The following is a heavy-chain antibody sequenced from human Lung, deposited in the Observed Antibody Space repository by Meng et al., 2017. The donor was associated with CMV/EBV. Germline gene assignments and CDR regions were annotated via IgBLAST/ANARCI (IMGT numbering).Heavy chain of an antibody. CDR2: IYPGDSDT. J-gene: IGHJ4*02. CDR3: ARYPRYCSSTSCYFDY. Sequence: GEXXKISCKGSGYSFTSYWIGWVRQMPGKGLEWMGIIYPGDSDTRYSPSFQGQVTISADKSISTAYLQWSSLKASDTAMYYCARYPRYCSSTSCYFDYWAQGTXVNGAS. V-gene: IGHV5-51*01. CDR1: GYSFTSYW. D-gene: IGHD2-2*01.